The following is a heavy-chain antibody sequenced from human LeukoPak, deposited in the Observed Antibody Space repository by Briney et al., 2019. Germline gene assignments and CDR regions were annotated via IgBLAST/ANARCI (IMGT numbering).Heavy chain of an antibody. D-gene: IGHD6-19*01. V-gene: IGHV4-34*01. CDR2: IDHSGIT. Sequence: SETLSLTCAVFGGSFSDYYWSWIRQPPGKGLEWIGEIDHSGITNYNPSLKSRVTISADTSKSQFSLTLSSVTAADTSVYYCASDTVAGTGWGQGTLVTVSS. J-gene: IGHJ4*02. CDR3: ASDTVAGTG. CDR1: GGSFSDYY.